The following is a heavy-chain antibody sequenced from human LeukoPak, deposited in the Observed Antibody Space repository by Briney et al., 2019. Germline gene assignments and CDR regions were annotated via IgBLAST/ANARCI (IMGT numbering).Heavy chain of an antibody. D-gene: IGHD3-22*01. CDR3: ARAQIKAYYYDSSGSPHYFDY. Sequence: PSETLSLTCTVSGYSISSDYYWGWIRQPPGKGLEWIGSIYHSGSTYYNPSLKSRVTISVDKSKNQFSLKLSSVTAADTAVYYCARAQIKAYYYDSSGSPHYFDYWGQGTLVTVSS. CDR2: IYHSGST. CDR1: GYSISSDYY. J-gene: IGHJ4*02. V-gene: IGHV4-38-2*02.